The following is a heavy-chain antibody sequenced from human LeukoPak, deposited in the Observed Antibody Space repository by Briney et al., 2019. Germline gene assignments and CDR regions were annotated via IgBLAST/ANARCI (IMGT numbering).Heavy chain of an antibody. J-gene: IGHJ4*02. CDR3: ASWGYGGFDY. Sequence: GASVKVSCKASGYTFTNYYMHWVRQAPGQGLEWMGIINPSGGSTSYAQKFQGRVTMTRDTSTSTVYMELSSLGSEDTAVYYCASWGYGGFDYWGQGTLVTVSS. CDR2: INPSGGST. D-gene: IGHD4-23*01. V-gene: IGHV1-46*01. CDR1: GYTFTNYY.